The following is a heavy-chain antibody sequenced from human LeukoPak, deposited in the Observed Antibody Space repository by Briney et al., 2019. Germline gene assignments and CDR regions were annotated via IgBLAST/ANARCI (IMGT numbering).Heavy chain of an antibody. CDR1: GYTLTELS. CDR2: FDPEDGET. V-gene: IGHV1-24*01. J-gene: IGHJ4*02. CDR3: ARRDYEFWSGYYFDY. Sequence: ASVKVSCKVSGYTLTELSMHWVRQAPGRGLEWMGGFDPEDGETIYAQKFQGRVTMTRNTSISTAYMELSSLRSEDTAVYYCARRDYEFWSGYYFDYWGQGTLVTVSS. D-gene: IGHD3-3*01.